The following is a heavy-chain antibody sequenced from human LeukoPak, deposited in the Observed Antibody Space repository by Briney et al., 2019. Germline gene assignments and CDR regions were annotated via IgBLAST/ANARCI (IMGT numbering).Heavy chain of an antibody. J-gene: IGHJ4*02. V-gene: IGHV3-30*04. CDR2: ISYEGSNK. CDR3: ARDTARDYGDYSS. CDR1: GFTFSSYA. Sequence: GGSLRLSCAASGFTFSSYAMLCVRQAPGKGLEWVADISYEGSNKHYADSVKGRFTISRDNFQNTLYLQMNSLRAEDTAVYYCARDTARDYGDYSSWGQGTLVSVPS. D-gene: IGHD4-17*01.